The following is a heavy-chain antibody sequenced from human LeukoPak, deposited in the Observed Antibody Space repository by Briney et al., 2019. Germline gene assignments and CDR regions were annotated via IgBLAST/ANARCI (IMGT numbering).Heavy chain of an antibody. J-gene: IGHJ6*03. V-gene: IGHV3-23*01. CDR3: ATYSSSSADYYYYMDV. Sequence: GGSLRLSCAASGFTFSSYGLTWVRQAPGKGLEWVSNISGSGGSTYYADSVKGRFTISRDNSKNTLYLQMNSLRAEDTAVYYCATYSSSSADYYYYMDVWGKGTTVTVSS. D-gene: IGHD6-6*01. CDR2: ISGSGGST. CDR1: GFTFSSYG.